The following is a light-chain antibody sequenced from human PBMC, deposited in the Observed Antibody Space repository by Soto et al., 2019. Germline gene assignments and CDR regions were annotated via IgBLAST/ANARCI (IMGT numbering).Light chain of an antibody. J-gene: IGKJ1*01. CDR3: QQYNNWLRTT. Sequence: EIVMTQSPATLSVSPGERATLSCRASQSVSSNLAWYQQKPGQAPWLLIFGASTRATGFPARFSGSGFWTEFTLTISSLQSEDFAAYYCQQYNNWLRTTFGQGTKVDIK. CDR1: QSVSSN. V-gene: IGKV3-15*01. CDR2: GAS.